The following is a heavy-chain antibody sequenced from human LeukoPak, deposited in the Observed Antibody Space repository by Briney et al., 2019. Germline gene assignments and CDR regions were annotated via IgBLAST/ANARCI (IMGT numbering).Heavy chain of an antibody. CDR1: GGTFSSYA. D-gene: IGHD3-3*01. CDR2: IIPIFGTA. J-gene: IGHJ6*03. CDR3: ARRLPPKDDFWSGYYTHYYYYKDV. V-gene: IGHV1-69*13. Sequence: ASVKVSCKASGGTFSSYAISWVRQAPGQGLEWMGGIIPIFGTANYAQKFQGRVTITADESTSTAYMEWSSLSSEDTAVCYCARRLPPKDDFWSGYYTHYYYYKDVWSKGTTVTVSS.